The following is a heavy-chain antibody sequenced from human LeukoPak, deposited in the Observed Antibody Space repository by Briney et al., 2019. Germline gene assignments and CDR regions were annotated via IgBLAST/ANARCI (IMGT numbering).Heavy chain of an antibody. V-gene: IGHV3-30-3*01. Sequence: GGSLRLSCKASGFIFNDYAMHWVRQAPGKGLEWVAVISYDGSNKYYADSVKGRFTISRDNSKNTLYLQMNSLRAEDTAVYYCARGNRVGANAFYIWGQGTMVTVSS. CDR2: ISYDGSNK. J-gene: IGHJ3*02. D-gene: IGHD1-26*01. CDR1: GFIFNDYA. CDR3: ARGNRVGANAFYI.